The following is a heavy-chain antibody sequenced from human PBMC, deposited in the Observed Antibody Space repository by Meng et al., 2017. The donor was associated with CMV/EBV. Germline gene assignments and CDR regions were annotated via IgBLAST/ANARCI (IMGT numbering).Heavy chain of an antibody. D-gene: IGHD3-3*01. CDR2: ISSSSSYI. V-gene: IGHV3-21*01. J-gene: IGHJ4*02. CDR3: ARDLGYDFWSGYYIPKVPHPFDY. CDR1: GFTFSSYA. Sequence: GGSLRLSCAASGFTFSSYAMHWVRQAPGKGLEWVSSISSSSSYIYYADSVKGRFTISRDNAKNSLYLQMNSLRAEDTAVYYCARDLGYDFWSGYYIPKVPHPFDYWGQGTLVTVSS.